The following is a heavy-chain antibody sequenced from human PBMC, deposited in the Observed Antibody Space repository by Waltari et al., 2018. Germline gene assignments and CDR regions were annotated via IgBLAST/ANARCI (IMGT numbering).Heavy chain of an antibody. CDR1: GGTFSSYA. CDR2: SSTILGIA. D-gene: IGHD2-15*01. CDR3: ARDCRRRGSCDSDY. Sequence: QVQLVQSGAEVKKPGSSVKVSCKASGGTFSSYAISWVRQAPGQGLEWMGGSSTILGIANYARKFQGRVTITADESTSTAYMELSSLRSEDTAVYYWARDCRRRGSCDSDYWGQGTLVTVSS. J-gene: IGHJ4*02. V-gene: IGHV1-69*04.